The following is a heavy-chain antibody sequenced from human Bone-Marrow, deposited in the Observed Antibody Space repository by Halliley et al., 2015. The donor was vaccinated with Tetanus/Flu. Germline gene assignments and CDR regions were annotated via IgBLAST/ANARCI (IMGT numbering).Heavy chain of an antibody. V-gene: IGHV1-69*14. D-gene: IGHD2-2*01. CDR2: IIPIFDAA. Sequence: VQLVQSGAEVKKPGSSVKVSCKTSGVSFDSHTISWVRQAPGQGLEWMGGIIPIFDAAKSAQKFQDRLTLSADRSTSTAYMELSSLRSDYTAVYYWARETENQPLFRAWGQGTLVIVSS. CDR1: GVSFDSHT. J-gene: IGHJ4*02. CDR3: ARETENQPLFRA.